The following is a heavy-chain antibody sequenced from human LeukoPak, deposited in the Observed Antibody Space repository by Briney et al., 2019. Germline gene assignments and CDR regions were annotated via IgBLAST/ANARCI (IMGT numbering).Heavy chain of an antibody. CDR2: ISSISSYI. J-gene: IGHJ4*02. V-gene: IGHV3-21*06. CDR3: ARVAGRGGVIVEYYFDH. CDR1: RFTFRSYA. Sequence: GGSLRLSCATSRFTFRSYAMSWVRQAPGKGLEWVSFISSISSYIYYADSVKGRFTISRDNARNSLYLQMNSLRAEDTAVYYCARVAGRGGVIVEYYFDHWGQGTLVTVSS. D-gene: IGHD3-16*02.